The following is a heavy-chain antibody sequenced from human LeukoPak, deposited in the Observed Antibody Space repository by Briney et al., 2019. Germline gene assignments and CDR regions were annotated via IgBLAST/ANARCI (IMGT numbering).Heavy chain of an antibody. CDR1: GFTFSSYG. D-gene: IGHD6-19*01. V-gene: IGHV3-30*03. CDR2: ISYDGSKK. J-gene: IGHJ4*02. CDR3: ARSLIAVAGPFDY. Sequence: GGSLRLSCAASGFTFSSYGMHWVRQAPGKGLEWVAVISYDGSKKYYSDSVKGRFTISRDNSKNTLYLQMNSLRAEDTAVYYCARSLIAVAGPFDYWGQGTLVTVSS.